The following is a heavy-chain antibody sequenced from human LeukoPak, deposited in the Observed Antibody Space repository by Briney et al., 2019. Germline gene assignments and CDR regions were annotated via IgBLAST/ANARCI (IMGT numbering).Heavy chain of an antibody. CDR3: ARGQGTVTTH. V-gene: IGHV4-34*01. CDR2: INHSGST. D-gene: IGHD4-17*01. CDR1: GGSFSGYY. J-gene: IGHJ4*02. Sequence: PSETLSLTCAVYGGSFSGYYWSWIRQPPGKGLEWIGEINHSGSTNYNPSLKSRVTISLDTSKNQFSLKLTSVTAADTAVYYCARGQGTVTTHWGQGTLVTVSS.